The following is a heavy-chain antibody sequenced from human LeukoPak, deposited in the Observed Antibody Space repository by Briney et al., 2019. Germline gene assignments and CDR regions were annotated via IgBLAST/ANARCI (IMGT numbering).Heavy chain of an antibody. CDR1: GYTLTELS. V-gene: IGHV1-24*01. Sequence: ASVKVSCKVSGYTLTELSMPWFRQAPGKGLEWMGGFDPEDGETIYAQKFQGRVTMTEDTSTDTAYMELSSLRSEDTAVYYCATDGSGSYYPVRPFQHWGQGTLVTVSS. J-gene: IGHJ1*01. D-gene: IGHD3-10*01. CDR3: ATDGSGSYYPVRPFQH. CDR2: FDPEDGET.